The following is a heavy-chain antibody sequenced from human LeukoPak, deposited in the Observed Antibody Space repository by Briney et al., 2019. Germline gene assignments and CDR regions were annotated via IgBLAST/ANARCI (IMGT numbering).Heavy chain of an antibody. D-gene: IGHD3-22*01. CDR3: ARGSGYYYGNFDY. CDR1: GFTFSSYA. J-gene: IGHJ4*02. V-gene: IGHV3-33*01. Sequence: PGRSLRLSCAASGFTFSSYAMHWVRQAPGKGLEWVAVIWYDGSSKYYADSVKGRFTISRDNSKNTLYLQMNSLRAEDTAVYYCARGSGYYYGNFDYWGQGTLVTVSS. CDR2: IWYDGSSK.